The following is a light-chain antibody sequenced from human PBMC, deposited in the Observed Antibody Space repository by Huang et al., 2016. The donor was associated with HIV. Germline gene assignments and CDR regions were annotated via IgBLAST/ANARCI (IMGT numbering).Light chain of an antibody. CDR1: QGITDD. CDR2: GAS. J-gene: IGKJ1*01. V-gene: IGKV1-6*01. Sequence: AIQMTQSPSSLSASVGDSVTITCRASQGITDDLAWYQQKPGKAPKLLMSGASPLRSGVPSRFSGSGSGTDFTLTISSLQPEDYATYYCLQDHNYPRTFGQGTKVEI. CDR3: LQDHNYPRT.